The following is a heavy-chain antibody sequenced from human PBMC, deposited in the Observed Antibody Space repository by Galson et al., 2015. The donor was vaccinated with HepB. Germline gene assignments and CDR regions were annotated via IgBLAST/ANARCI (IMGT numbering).Heavy chain of an antibody. D-gene: IGHD1-1*01. CDR3: ARDSGDWNQDY. V-gene: IGHV3-66*01. Sequence: SLRLSCAGSGFTVSSNYMNWVRQAPGKGLEWVSVIYGGGSTHYADSVRGRSTISRDNSKNTLYLEMNSLRAEDTALYYCARDSGDWNQDYWGQGTLVTVSS. J-gene: IGHJ4*02. CDR2: IYGGGST. CDR1: GFTVSSNY.